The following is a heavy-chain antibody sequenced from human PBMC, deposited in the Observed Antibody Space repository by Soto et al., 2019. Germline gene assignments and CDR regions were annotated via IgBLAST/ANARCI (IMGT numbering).Heavy chain of an antibody. Sequence: GWSLRLACAPSGFTVINTYMTWVRPPPGKGLECVSVIYTAGGTNYADSVKGRFIISRDNSKNTLYLQMNSLKAEDTAVYYCARALPVAKGGFDPWGQGTLVTVSS. V-gene: IGHV3-53*01. CDR1: GFTVINTY. J-gene: IGHJ5*02. D-gene: IGHD2-2*01. CDR2: IYTAGGT. CDR3: ARALPVAKGGFDP.